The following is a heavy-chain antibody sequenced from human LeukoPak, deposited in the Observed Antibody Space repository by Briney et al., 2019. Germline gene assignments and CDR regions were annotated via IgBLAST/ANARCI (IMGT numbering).Heavy chain of an antibody. CDR1: GYTFTSYY. CDR3: ARVVSSGFFDY. J-gene: IGHJ4*02. V-gene: IGHV1-46*01. Sequence: ASVKVSCKASGYTFTSYYMHWVRQAPGQGLEWMGIINPSGGSTSYAQKFQGRVTITTDESTSTAYMELSSLRSEDTAVYYCARVVSSGFFDYWGQGTLVTVSS. CDR2: INPSGGST. D-gene: IGHD2-15*01.